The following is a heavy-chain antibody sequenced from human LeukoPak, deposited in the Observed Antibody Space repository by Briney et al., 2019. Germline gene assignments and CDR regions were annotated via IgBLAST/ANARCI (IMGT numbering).Heavy chain of an antibody. J-gene: IGHJ4*02. CDR1: GGSISSSSNY. CDR2: IYYSGST. CDR3: ARIYFLSSGWPYYFDY. Sequence: SETLSLTCTVSGGSISSSSNYWGWIRQPPGKGLEWIGSIYYSGSTYYNPSLKSRVTISVDTSKNQFSLKLSSVTAADTAVYYCARIYFLSSGWPYYFDYWGQGTLVTVSS. V-gene: IGHV4-39*01. D-gene: IGHD6-19*01.